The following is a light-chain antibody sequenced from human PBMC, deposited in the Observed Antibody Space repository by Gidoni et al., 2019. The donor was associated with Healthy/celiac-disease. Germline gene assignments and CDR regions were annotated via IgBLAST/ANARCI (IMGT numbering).Light chain of an antibody. Sequence: QSALTPPASVSGSPGQSITISCTGTSCDVGSYNLVSWYHQHPGKAPKLIIYEGSKRPSGVSNRFSGSKSCNTASLTISGLQAEDEADYYCCSHAGSSTSYVFGTGTKVTVL. J-gene: IGLJ1*01. CDR3: CSHAGSSTSYV. V-gene: IGLV2-23*01. CDR1: SCDVGSYNL. CDR2: EGS.